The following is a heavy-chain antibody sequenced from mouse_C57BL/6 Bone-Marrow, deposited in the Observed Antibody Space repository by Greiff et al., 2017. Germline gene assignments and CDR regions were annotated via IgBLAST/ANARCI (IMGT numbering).Heavy chain of an antibody. CDR3: ARFPIYYYGSSYEDAMDY. V-gene: IGHV1-76*01. D-gene: IGHD1-1*01. J-gene: IGHJ4*01. Sequence: VNVVESGAELVRPGASVKLSCKASGYTFTDYYINWVKQRPGQGLEWIARIYPGSGNTYYNEKFKGKATLTAEKSSSTAYMQLSSLTSEDSAVYFCARFPIYYYGSSYEDAMDYWGQGTSVTVSS. CDR2: IYPGSGNT. CDR1: GYTFTDYY.